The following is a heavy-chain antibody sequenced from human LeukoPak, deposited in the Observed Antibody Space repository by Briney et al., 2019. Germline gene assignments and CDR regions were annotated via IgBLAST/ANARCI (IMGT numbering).Heavy chain of an antibody. V-gene: IGHV3-23*01. Sequence: GGSLRLSCAASGFTFSVFAMSWVRQAPGKGLEWVSGISGSGAGTYYADSVKGRFTISRDNSKNTLYLQMNSLRAEDTAVYYCVRDSYHNDSSAYRFPNWFDPWGQGKLVTVSS. J-gene: IGHJ5*02. CDR3: VRDSYHNDSSAYRFPNWFDP. D-gene: IGHD3-22*01. CDR1: GFTFSVFA. CDR2: ISGSGAGT.